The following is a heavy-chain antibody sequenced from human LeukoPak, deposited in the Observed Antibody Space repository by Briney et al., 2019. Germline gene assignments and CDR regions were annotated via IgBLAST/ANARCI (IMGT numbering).Heavy chain of an antibody. J-gene: IGHJ4*02. V-gene: IGHV4-34*01. CDR3: ARRGVYLVR. CDR2: INHSGST. Sequence: PSETLSLTCAVYGGSFSGYYWSWIRQPPGKGLEWIGEINHSGSTNYNPSLKSRATISVDTSKNQFSLKLSSVTAADTAVYYCARRGVYLVRWGQGTLVTVSS. CDR1: GGSFSGYY. D-gene: IGHD3-10*01.